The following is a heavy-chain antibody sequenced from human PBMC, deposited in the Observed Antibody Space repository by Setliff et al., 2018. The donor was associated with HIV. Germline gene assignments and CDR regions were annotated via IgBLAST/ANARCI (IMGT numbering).Heavy chain of an antibody. V-gene: IGHV1-69*10. CDR2: IIPILGIA. D-gene: IGHD5-18*01. CDR1: GGTFSSYA. CDR3: ARGFLYGYSRGSFDY. Sequence: SVKVSCKASGGTFSSYAISWVRQAPGQGLEWMVGIIPILGIANYAQRFEGRVTVVADESTRTAYMELSSLKSDDTAVYYCARGFLYGYSRGSFDYWGPGTLVTVSS. J-gene: IGHJ4*02.